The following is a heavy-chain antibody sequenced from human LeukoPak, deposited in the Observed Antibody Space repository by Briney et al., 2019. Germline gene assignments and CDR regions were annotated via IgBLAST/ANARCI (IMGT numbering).Heavy chain of an antibody. V-gene: IGHV3-11*05. Sequence: PGGSLRLSCAASGFTFSDYYMSWIRQAPGRGLEWISSISSSGSYTNYADSVKGRFTISRDNAKNSLYLQMNSLRAEDTAVYYCARDLGRYNWNRDAFDIWGQGTMVTVSS. CDR2: ISSSGSYT. CDR3: ARDLGRYNWNRDAFDI. J-gene: IGHJ3*02. D-gene: IGHD1-20*01. CDR1: GFTFSDYY.